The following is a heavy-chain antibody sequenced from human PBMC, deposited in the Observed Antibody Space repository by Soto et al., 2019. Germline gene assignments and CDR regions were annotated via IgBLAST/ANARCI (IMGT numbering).Heavy chain of an antibody. CDR2: IYYSGST. D-gene: IGHD3-22*01. J-gene: IGHJ4*02. CDR3: GADSGGSMYYFDY. CDR1: Y. V-gene: IGHV4-59*01. Sequence: YGVWFRQPPGKGLEWIGYIYYSGSTNYNPSLKSRVTISIDTSKSQFSLNLNSVTAADTAVYYCGADSGGSMYYFDYWGQGMLVTVSS.